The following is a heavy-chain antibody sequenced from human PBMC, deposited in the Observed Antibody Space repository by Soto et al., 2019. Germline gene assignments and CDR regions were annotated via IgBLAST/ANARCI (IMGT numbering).Heavy chain of an antibody. J-gene: IGHJ3*02. Sequence: ASVKVSCKASGYTFTSYDINWVRHATGQGLEWMGWMNPNSGNTGYAQKFQGRVTMTRNTSISTAYMELSSLRSEDTAVYYCARGGYYYDSSGYLPRVAFDIWGQGTLVTVSS. CDR2: MNPNSGNT. CDR3: ARGGYYYDSSGYLPRVAFDI. D-gene: IGHD3-22*01. V-gene: IGHV1-8*01. CDR1: GYTFTSYD.